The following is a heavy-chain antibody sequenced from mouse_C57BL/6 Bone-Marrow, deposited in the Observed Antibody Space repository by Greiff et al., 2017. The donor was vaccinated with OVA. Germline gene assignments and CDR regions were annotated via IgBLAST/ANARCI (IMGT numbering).Heavy chain of an antibody. D-gene: IGHD1-1*01. CDR3: TTAYYGSSYFWFAY. V-gene: IGHV14-4*01. J-gene: IGHJ3*01. CDR2: IDPENGDT. CDR1: GLNIKDDY. Sequence: EVQLQQSGAELVRPGASVKLSCTASGLNIKDDYMHWVKQRPEQGLEWIGWIDPENGDTEYASKFQGKATITADTSSNTAYLQLSSLTSEDTAVYYCTTAYYGSSYFWFAYWGQGTLVTVSA.